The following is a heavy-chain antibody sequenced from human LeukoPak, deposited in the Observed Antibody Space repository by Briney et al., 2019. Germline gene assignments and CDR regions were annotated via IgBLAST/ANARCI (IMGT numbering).Heavy chain of an antibody. CDR3: ARVKQQLGHPDFDY. CDR2: IIPIFGTA. D-gene: IGHD6-13*01. V-gene: IGHV1-69*01. Sequence: SVKVSCKASGGTFSSYAISWVRQAPGQGLGWMGGIIPIFGTANYAQKFQGRVTITADESTSTAYMELSSLRSEDTAVYYCARVKQQLGHPDFDYWGQGTLVTVSS. CDR1: GGTFSSYA. J-gene: IGHJ4*02.